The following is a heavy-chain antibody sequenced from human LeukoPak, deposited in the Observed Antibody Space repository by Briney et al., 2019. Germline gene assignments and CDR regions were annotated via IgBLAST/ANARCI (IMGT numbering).Heavy chain of an antibody. J-gene: IGHJ3*02. V-gene: IGHV4-31*03. CDR2: IYYSGST. D-gene: IGHD2-21*02. Sequence: SQTLSLTCTVSGGSISSGGYYWSWIRQHPGKGLEWIGYIYYSGSTYYNPSLKSRVTISVDTSKNQFSLKLSSVTAADTAVYYCARGEVVTARSLAFDIWGQGTMLTVSS. CDR1: GGSISSGGYY. CDR3: ARGEVVTARSLAFDI.